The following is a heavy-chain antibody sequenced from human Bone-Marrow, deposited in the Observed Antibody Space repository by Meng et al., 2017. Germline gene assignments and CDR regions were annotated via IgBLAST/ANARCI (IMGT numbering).Heavy chain of an antibody. CDR3: TTEASGNYGTDY. CDR1: GFTFSDYY. V-gene: IGHV3-15*01. Sequence: GESLKISCAASGFTFSDYYMSWIRQAPGKGLEWVGCIKSKTDGGKVDYAAPVKGRFSISRDDSKTTLYLQMNSLVTEDTAVYYCTTEASGNYGTDYWGQGTLVTVSS. J-gene: IGHJ4*02. D-gene: IGHD1-26*01. CDR2: IKSKTDGGKV.